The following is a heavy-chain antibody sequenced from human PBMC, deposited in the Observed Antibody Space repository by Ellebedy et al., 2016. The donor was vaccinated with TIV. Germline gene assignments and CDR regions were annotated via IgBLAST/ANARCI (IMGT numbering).Heavy chain of an antibody. V-gene: IGHV4-59*01. D-gene: IGHD3-10*01. J-gene: IGHJ4*02. CDR2: IYYSGST. CDR1: GGSFSGYY. Sequence: SETLSLTXAVYGGSFSGYYWSWIRQPPGKGLEWIGYIYYSGSTNYNPSLKSRVTISVDTSKNQFSLKLSSVTAADTAVYYCARDSVPDYWGQGTLVTVSS. CDR3: ARDSVPDY.